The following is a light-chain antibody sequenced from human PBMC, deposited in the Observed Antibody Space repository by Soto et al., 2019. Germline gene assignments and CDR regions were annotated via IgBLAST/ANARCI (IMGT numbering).Light chain of an antibody. CDR3: SSHTTSSAVL. J-gene: IGLJ2*01. Sequence: QSALTQPASVSGSPGQSITLSCSGTSSDVGAYNYVYWYQQHPGKAPKLIIYDVRNRPSGVSNRFSGSKSGNTASLTIAGLQAEDEADYYCSSHTTSSAVLYGGGTKLTVL. V-gene: IGLV2-14*03. CDR1: SSDVGAYNY. CDR2: DVR.